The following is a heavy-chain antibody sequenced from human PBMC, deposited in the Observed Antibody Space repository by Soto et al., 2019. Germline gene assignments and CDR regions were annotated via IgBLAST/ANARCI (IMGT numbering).Heavy chain of an antibody. Sequence: QVQLQESGPGLVKPSGTLSLTCAVSGGSISSSNWWSWVRQPPGKGLEWIGGIYHSGSTNYNPSLKSRVTISVDKSKNQFSLKLSSVTAADTAVYYCARDRIVVVPAAMKPYYYYGMDVWGQGTTVTVSS. CDR1: GGSISSSNW. J-gene: IGHJ6*02. CDR2: IYHSGST. CDR3: ARDRIVVVPAAMKPYYYYGMDV. V-gene: IGHV4-4*02. D-gene: IGHD2-2*01.